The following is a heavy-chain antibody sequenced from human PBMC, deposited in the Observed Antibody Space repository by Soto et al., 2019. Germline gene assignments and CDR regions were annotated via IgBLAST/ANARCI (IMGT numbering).Heavy chain of an antibody. Sequence: ASETLSLTCAASGYSISSGYYWGWIRQPPGKGLEWIGSIYHSGSTYYNPSLKSRVTISVDTSKNQFSLKLSSVTAADTAVYYCARDDQYSSSSAHWGQGTLVTVSS. J-gene: IGHJ4*02. V-gene: IGHV4-38-2*02. D-gene: IGHD6-6*01. CDR2: IYHSGST. CDR3: ARDDQYSSSSAH. CDR1: GYSISSGYY.